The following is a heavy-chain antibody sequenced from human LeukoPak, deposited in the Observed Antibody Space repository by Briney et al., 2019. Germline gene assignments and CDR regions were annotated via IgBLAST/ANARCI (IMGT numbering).Heavy chain of an antibody. CDR3: AKGAAARMGYYYGMDV. Sequence: GGSLRLSCAASGFTFSSYAMHWVRQAPGKGLEWVAVISYDGSNKYYADSVKGRFTISRDNSKNTLYLQMNSLRAEDTAVYYCAKGAAARMGYYYGMDVWGKGTTVTVSS. D-gene: IGHD2-8*01. CDR1: GFTFSSYA. V-gene: IGHV3-30-3*01. CDR2: ISYDGSNK. J-gene: IGHJ6*04.